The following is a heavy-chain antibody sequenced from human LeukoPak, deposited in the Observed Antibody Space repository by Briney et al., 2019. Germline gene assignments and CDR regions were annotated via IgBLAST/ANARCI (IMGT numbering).Heavy chain of an antibody. Sequence: GGSLRLSCAASGFTFSSYTMNWVRQAPGKGLEWVSYISSSGSTIYYADSVKGRFTISRDNAKNSLYLQMNSLRAEDTAVYYCARDRCSGGSCYSAAVFDYWGQGTLVTVSS. V-gene: IGHV3-48*04. CDR3: ARDRCSGGSCYSAAVFDY. CDR1: GFTFSSYT. J-gene: IGHJ4*02. CDR2: ISSSGSTI. D-gene: IGHD2-15*01.